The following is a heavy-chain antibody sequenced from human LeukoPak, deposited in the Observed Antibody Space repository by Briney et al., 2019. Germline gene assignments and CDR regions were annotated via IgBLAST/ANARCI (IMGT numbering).Heavy chain of an antibody. CDR1: GYSISSGYY. V-gene: IGHV4-38-2*02. CDR2: IYHSGST. D-gene: IGHD1-26*01. Sequence: SGTLSLTCTVSGYSISSGYYWGWMRQPPGKGLEWIGSIYHSGSTYYNPSLKSRVTISVDTSKNQFSLKLSSVTAADTAVYYCARVAGATTYLDYWGQGTLVTVSS. CDR3: ARVAGATTYLDY. J-gene: IGHJ4*02.